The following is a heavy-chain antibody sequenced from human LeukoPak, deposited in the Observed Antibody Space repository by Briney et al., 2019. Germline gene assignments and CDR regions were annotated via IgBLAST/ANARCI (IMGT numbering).Heavy chain of an antibody. CDR3: ARTVLRYFAWPTPLPFYFDY. J-gene: IGHJ4*02. CDR2: ISTYNGNP. Sequence: ASVKVSCKPSGYTFTTYAISWVRQAPGQGLEWMGWISTYNGNPNYAQNLQGRVTMTTDTSTSTAYMELRSLRSDDTAVYYCARTVLRYFAWPTPLPFYFDYGAREPWSPSPQ. D-gene: IGHD3-9*01. V-gene: IGHV1-18*01. CDR1: GYTFTTYA.